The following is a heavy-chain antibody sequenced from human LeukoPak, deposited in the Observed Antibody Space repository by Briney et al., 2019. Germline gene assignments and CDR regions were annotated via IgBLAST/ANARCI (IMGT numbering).Heavy chain of an antibody. CDR2: FYYTGST. Sequence: PSETLSLTCTVSGGSISSYYWGWIRQPPGKGLEWIGSFYYTGSTYYNPSLESRVTISVDTSKNQFSLKVNSVTAADTAVFYCARLVRATDYFDYWGQGTLVTVSS. J-gene: IGHJ4*02. CDR3: ARLVRATDYFDY. D-gene: IGHD1-26*01. CDR1: GGSISSYY. V-gene: IGHV4-39*01.